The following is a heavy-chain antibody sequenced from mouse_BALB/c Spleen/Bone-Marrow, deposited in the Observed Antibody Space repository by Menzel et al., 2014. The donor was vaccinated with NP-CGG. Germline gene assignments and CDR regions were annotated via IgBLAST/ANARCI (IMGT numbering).Heavy chain of an antibody. D-gene: IGHD1-1*01. J-gene: IGHJ3*01. Sequence: VQLKQSGAELVKPGASVKLSCTASGFNIKDTYMHWVKQRPEQGLEWIGRIDPANGNTKYDPKFQGKATITADTSSNTAYLQLSSLTSEDTAVYYCASYYYGSSSFAYWGQGTLLTVSA. CDR3: ASYYYGSSSFAY. CDR2: IDPANGNT. CDR1: GFNIKDTY. V-gene: IGHV14-3*02.